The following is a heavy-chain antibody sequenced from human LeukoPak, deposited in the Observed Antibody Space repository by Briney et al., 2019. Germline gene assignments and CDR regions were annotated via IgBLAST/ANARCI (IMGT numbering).Heavy chain of an antibody. J-gene: IGHJ1*01. D-gene: IGHD3-22*01. Sequence: PGGSLRLSCAASGFTISSNQMSWVRQAPGKGLEWVSAIYSDGSTYYADSVKGRFTISRDNSKNTLYLQMNSLRVEDTAVYFCSFSSVWTGFFQYWGQGTLATVSS. V-gene: IGHV3-53*01. CDR3: SFSSVWTGFFQY. CDR2: IYSDGST. CDR1: GFTISSNQ.